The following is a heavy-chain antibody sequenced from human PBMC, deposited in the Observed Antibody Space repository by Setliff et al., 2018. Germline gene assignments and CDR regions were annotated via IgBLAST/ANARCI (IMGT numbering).Heavy chain of an antibody. V-gene: IGHV3-23*01. D-gene: IGHD4-17*01. CDR1: GLTFQSHA. Sequence: GGSLRLSCVASGLTFQSHAMSWGRQAPGKGLEWVALISTTGATTQYADFVKGRFTISRDNSENTVSLQMNSLRAEDTAVYYCARGQGVTTYNFYGDVWGTGTTVTVSS. J-gene: IGHJ6*04. CDR3: ARGQGVTTYNFYGDV. CDR2: ISTTGATT.